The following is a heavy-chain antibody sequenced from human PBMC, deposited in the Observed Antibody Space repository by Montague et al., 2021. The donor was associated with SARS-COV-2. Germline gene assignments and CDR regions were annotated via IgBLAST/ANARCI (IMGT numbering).Heavy chain of an antibody. V-gene: IGHV6-1*01. Sequence: CAISGDSVFSNSVSWNWIRQSPSRGLEWLGRTHYRSKWSNEYAFSVKSRITITPDTSKNQLSLQLTSVTPEDTAVYYCTRAVWGVRDYWGQGSLVTVSS. CDR3: TRAVWGVRDY. D-gene: IGHD3-10*01. CDR2: THYRSKWSN. CDR1: GDSVFSNSVS. J-gene: IGHJ4*02.